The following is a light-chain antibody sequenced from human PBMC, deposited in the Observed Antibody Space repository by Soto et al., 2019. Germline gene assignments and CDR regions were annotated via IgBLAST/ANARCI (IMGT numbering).Light chain of an antibody. CDR1: SSDVGYYNY. Sequence: QSVLTQPASVSGSPGQSITISCTGTSSDVGYYNYVSWYQQHPGKAPKLLIYDVSNRPSGVPDRFSGSKSANTASLTISGLQAEDEADYYCSSFTRRSTALYVFGTGTELTVL. J-gene: IGLJ1*01. CDR2: DVS. CDR3: SSFTRRSTALYV. V-gene: IGLV2-14*03.